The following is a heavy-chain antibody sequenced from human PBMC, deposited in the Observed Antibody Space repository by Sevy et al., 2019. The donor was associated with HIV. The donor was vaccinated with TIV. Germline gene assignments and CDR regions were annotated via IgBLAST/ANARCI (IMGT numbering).Heavy chain of an antibody. J-gene: IGHJ1*01. V-gene: IGHV3-30-3*01. D-gene: IGHD1-1*01. Sequence: GGSLRLSCATSGFTFSSYSMHWVHQAPGKGLERVATISYDGSNKHYADSVKGRFTISRDNFKNSLSLQMNSLRAEDTAMYYCALERLSSDVAEYFQNWGQGTLVTVSS. CDR1: GFTFSSYS. CDR2: ISYDGSNK. CDR3: ALERLSSDVAEYFQN.